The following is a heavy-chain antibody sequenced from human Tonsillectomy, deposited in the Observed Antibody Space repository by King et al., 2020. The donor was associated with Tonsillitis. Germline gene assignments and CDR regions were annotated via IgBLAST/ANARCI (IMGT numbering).Heavy chain of an antibody. V-gene: IGHV1-69*04. Sequence: HVQLVQSGAEVKKPGSSVKVSCKASGGTFSSYAISWVRQAPGQGLEWMGRIIPILGIANYAQKFQGRVTITADKSTSTAYMELSSLRSEDTAVYYCARGGFYWSMGCLNEYDKFYGIDVWDQATTVT. J-gene: IGHJ6*02. CDR3: ARGGFYWSMGCLNEYDKFYGIDV. D-gene: IGHD3-9*01. CDR1: GGTFSSYA. CDR2: IIPILGIA.